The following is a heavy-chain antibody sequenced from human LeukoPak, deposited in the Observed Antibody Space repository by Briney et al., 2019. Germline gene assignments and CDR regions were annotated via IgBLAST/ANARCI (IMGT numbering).Heavy chain of an antibody. Sequence: GGSLRLSCAASGFTFSYYAMSWVRQAPGMGLEWVSSISGGGVSTYYADSVKGRFTISRDNSRNTLYLQMNSLRAEDTAVYYCAKEQQRGFDYWGQGTLVTVSS. CDR2: ISGGGVST. CDR1: GFTFSYYA. V-gene: IGHV3-23*01. D-gene: IGHD6-13*01. J-gene: IGHJ4*02. CDR3: AKEQQRGFDY.